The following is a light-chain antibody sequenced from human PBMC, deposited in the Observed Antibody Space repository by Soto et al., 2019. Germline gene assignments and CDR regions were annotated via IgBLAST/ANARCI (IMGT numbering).Light chain of an antibody. CDR1: SSNIGANYD. CDR2: GNN. J-gene: IGLJ1*01. V-gene: IGLV1-40*01. Sequence: QSVLTQPPSVSGAPGQRVTISCTGSSSNIGANYDVHWYQHRPGTAPKLLIFGNNNRPSGVPDRFSGSKSSTSASLAITGLQAEDEGDYYCQSYDSTLSARYVFGTGTKLTVL. CDR3: QSYDSTLSARYV.